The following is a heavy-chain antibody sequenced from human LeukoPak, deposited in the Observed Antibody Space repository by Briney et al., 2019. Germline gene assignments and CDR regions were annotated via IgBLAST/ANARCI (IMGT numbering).Heavy chain of an antibody. V-gene: IGHV3-30*03. J-gene: IGHJ3*01. Sequence: GGSLRLSCAASGFTFSSYGMHWVRQAPGKGLEWVAVISHDGSNKYYADSVKGRFTISRDNSKNTLYLQMNSLRAEDTAMYYCARWDAYYTGGIGYSGDFAFDFWGQGTLVTVSS. CDR2: ISHDGSNK. CDR3: ARWDAYYTGGIGYSGDFAFDF. CDR1: GFTFSSYG. D-gene: IGHD2-8*02.